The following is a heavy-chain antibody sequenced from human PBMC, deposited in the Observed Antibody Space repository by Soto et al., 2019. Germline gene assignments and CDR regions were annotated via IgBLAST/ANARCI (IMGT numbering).Heavy chain of an antibody. CDR1: GYSFSSNW. CDR3: ARLWTYDGWEDV. V-gene: IGHV5-10-1*01. Sequence: PGESLKISCKGSGYSFSSNWISWVRQMPGKGLEWMGMIDPFDSSTKHSPSFQGHVSFSADKSIDTAYLQWSSLKASDTAMYYCARLWTYDGWEDVWGQGTTVTVSS. CDR2: IDPFDSST. J-gene: IGHJ6*02. D-gene: IGHD3-10*01.